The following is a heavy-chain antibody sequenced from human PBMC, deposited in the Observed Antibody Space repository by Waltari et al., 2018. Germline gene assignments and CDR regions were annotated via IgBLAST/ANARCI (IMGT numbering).Heavy chain of an antibody. CDR2: ISYDGTNK. CDR1: GCNFSTYG. D-gene: IGHD6-19*01. J-gene: IGHJ4*02. V-gene: IGHV3-30*03. Sequence: QVQLLESGGGVVQPGRSLRRSCAASGCNFSTYGMHWVRQAPGKGLEWVAVISYDGTNKYYADSVKGRFIISRDNSKNTLFLQVDNLRTEDTAVYFCAGSGVSVVYWGQGTLVTVST. CDR3: AGSGVSVVY.